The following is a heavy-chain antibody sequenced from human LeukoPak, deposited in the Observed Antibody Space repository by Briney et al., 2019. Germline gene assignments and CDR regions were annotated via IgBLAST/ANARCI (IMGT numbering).Heavy chain of an antibody. CDR3: ASSKDHYCHY. CDR1: GFSFSDSW. CDR2: IHQDAGEK. J-gene: IGHJ4*02. V-gene: IGHV3-7*05. Sequence: GWSLRLSCAASGFSFSDSWMTWLRLTPGKGLQWVASIHQDAGEKQYLDSVRGRFTISRDNAKNSLYLQMNSLRVEDTAVYYCASSKDHYCHYWGQGTLVTVSS.